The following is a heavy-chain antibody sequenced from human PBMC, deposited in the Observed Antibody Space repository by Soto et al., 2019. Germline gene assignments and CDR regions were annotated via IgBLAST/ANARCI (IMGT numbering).Heavy chain of an antibody. CDR1: GGSISSYY. Sequence: PSETLSLACTVSGGSISSYYWSWIRQPPGKGLEWIGYIYYNGSTNYNPSLKSRVTISVDTSKNQFSLKLSSVTAADTAVYYCARLRGYYDILTGYYGYYFAYWGQGTLVTVSS. D-gene: IGHD3-9*01. CDR3: ARLRGYYDILTGYYGYYFAY. J-gene: IGHJ4*02. V-gene: IGHV4-59*08. CDR2: IYYNGST.